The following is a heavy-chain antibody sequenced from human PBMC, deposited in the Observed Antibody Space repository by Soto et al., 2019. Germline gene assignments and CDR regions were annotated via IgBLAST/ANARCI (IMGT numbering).Heavy chain of an antibody. Sequence: VQLMESGGGVVQPGGSLRISCEASRFSFQSYGMHWVRQTPGKRLEWEAVISYDGSNKDYADSVRGRFTISRDNSKNTLYLQIDSLRPDDTGVYVCTIVASVGAIWFGLHPLGRLDYWGQGTLVTVSS. D-gene: IGHD3-10*01. CDR2: ISYDGSNK. J-gene: IGHJ4*02. CDR3: TIVASVGAIWFGLHPLGRLDY. V-gene: IGHV3-30*03. CDR1: RFSFQSYG.